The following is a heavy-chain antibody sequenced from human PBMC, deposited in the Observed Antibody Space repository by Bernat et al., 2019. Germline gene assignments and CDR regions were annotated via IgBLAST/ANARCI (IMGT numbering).Heavy chain of an antibody. D-gene: IGHD3-3*01. J-gene: IGHJ4*02. V-gene: IGHV1-2*06. CDR3: ARANDWSGYYNFDY. CDR2: INPNSGGT. CDR1: GYTFTGYY. Sequence: QVQGGESGGEVKKPGASVKVSCKDSGYTFTGYYMHWVRQAPGQGLEWMGRINPNSGGTNYAQKFQGRVTMTRDTSISTAYMELSRLRSDDTAVYYCARANDWSGYYNFDYWGQGTLFIVSP.